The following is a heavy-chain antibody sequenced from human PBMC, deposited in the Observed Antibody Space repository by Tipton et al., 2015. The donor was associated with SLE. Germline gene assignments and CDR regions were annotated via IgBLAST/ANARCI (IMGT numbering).Heavy chain of an antibody. V-gene: IGHV4-59*01. D-gene: IGHD6-13*01. CDR3: AREGDSSSWYARGHYGMDV. J-gene: IGHJ6*02. CDR1: GGSISSYY. Sequence: TLSLTCTVSGGSISSYYWSWIRQPPGKGLEWIGYIYYSGSTNYNPSLKSRVTISVDTSKNQFSLKLSSVTAADTAVYYCAREGDSSSWYARGHYGMDVWGQGP. CDR2: IYYSGST.